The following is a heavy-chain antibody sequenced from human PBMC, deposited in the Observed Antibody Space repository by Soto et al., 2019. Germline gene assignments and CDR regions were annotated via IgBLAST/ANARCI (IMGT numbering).Heavy chain of an antibody. CDR3: ARITTSLTFDI. CDR2: LAYSGSP. Sequence: ETLSLTCTVSGGSISNYYWSWIRQPPGKGLEWIGYLAYSGSPNYSPSLKSRVTISLDRSKNQFSVKLSSVTAADTAVYYCARITTSLTFDIWGQGTMVTVSS. J-gene: IGHJ3*02. D-gene: IGHD1-1*01. CDR1: GGSISNYY. V-gene: IGHV4-59*01.